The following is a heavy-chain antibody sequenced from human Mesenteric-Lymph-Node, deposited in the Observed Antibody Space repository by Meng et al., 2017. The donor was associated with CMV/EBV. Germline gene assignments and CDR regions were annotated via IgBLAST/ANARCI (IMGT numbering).Heavy chain of an antibody. J-gene: IGHJ4*02. V-gene: IGHV3-21*01. CDR1: GFTFSSYS. D-gene: IGHD6-19*01. CDR3: ARAVAGIRCANDY. Sequence: GGSLRLSCAASGFTFSSYSMSWVRQAPGKGLEWVSSISSSSSYIYYADSVKGRFTISRDNAKNSLYLQMNSLMAEDTAVYYCARAVAGIRCANDYWGQGTLVTVSS. CDR2: ISSSSSYI.